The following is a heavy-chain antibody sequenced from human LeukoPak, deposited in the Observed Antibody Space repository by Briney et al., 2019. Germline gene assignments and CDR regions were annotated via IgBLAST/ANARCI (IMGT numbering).Heavy chain of an antibody. CDR2: INHRGST. D-gene: IGHD3-3*01. Sequence: PSETLSLTCAVYGGSFSGYYWSWLRQPPGKGLEWIGEINHRGSTNYNPSLKSRVTISVDTSKNQFSLKLSSVTAADTAVYYCARVALGGITIFGVVTTRHAFDYWGQGTLVTVSS. V-gene: IGHV4-34*01. CDR1: GGSFSGYY. J-gene: IGHJ4*02. CDR3: ARVALGGITIFGVVTTRHAFDY.